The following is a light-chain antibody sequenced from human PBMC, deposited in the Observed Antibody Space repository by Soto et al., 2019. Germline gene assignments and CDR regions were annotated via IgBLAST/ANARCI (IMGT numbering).Light chain of an antibody. V-gene: IGKV3-20*01. CDR1: ESVSDNY. CDR2: GAS. CDR3: QQYGSSTYT. Sequence: EIVLTQSPGTLSLSPGERATLSCRASESVSDNYLAWYQQRSGQAPRLVIYGASSRASAVPDRFSGSGSGADFTLTISRLEPEDFAVYYCQQYGSSTYTFGQGTKVEIK. J-gene: IGKJ2*01.